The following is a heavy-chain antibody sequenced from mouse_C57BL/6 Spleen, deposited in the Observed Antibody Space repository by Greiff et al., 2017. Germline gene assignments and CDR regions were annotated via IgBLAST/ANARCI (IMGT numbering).Heavy chain of an antibody. CDR2: ISDGGSYT. V-gene: IGHV5-4*01. D-gene: IGHD2-1*01. J-gene: IGHJ3*01. CDR1: GFTFSSYA. CDR3: ARDLDGNWFAY. Sequence: EVQGVESGGGLVKPGGSLKLSCAASGFTFSSYAMSWVRQTPEKRLEWVATISDGGSYTYYPDNVQGRFTISRDNAKNNLYLQMSHLKSEDTAMYYCARDLDGNWFAYWGQGTLVTVSA.